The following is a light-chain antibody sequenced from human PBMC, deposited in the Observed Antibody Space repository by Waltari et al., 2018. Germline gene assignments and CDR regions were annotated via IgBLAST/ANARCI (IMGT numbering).Light chain of an antibody. CDR1: QGVRRS. V-gene: IGKV3-20*01. CDR3: QHYVRLPAT. J-gene: IGKJ1*01. Sequence: IVLTQSPGTLSLSPGERATLSCRASQGVRRSLAWYQQKPGQAPKLLIYGASTRATGIPDRFTGSGSGTDFSLTISSLEPEDFAIYFCQHYVRLPATFGQGTKVEIK. CDR2: GAS.